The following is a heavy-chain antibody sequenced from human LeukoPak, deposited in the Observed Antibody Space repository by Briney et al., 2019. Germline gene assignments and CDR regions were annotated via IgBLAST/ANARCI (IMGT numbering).Heavy chain of an antibody. Sequence: GAXVKVSCKASGGTFSSYAISWVRQAPGQGVEWMGGIIPIFGTANYAQKLQGRVTITADESKSTAYMEVSRLRCEETAVYYCAREGSVCSGGSCYFDYWGQGTLVTVSS. CDR3: AREGSVCSGGSCYFDY. J-gene: IGHJ4*02. CDR1: GGTFSSYA. D-gene: IGHD2-15*01. V-gene: IGHV1-69*01. CDR2: IIPIFGTA.